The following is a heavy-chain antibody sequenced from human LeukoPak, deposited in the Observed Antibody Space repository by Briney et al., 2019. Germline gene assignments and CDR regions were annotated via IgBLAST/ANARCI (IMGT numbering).Heavy chain of an antibody. CDR1: GYTFTSYG. J-gene: IGHJ3*02. D-gene: IGHD3-22*01. CDR2: ISTYNYNT. CDR3: ARDSGYHDAFNI. V-gene: IGHV1-18*01. Sequence: ASVKVSCKASGYTFTSYGISWVRQAPGQGLEWMGWISTYNYNTNYAQKFQGRVTMTTDTSTSTAYMDLRSLRSDDTAVYYCARDSGYHDAFNIWXXGTMVTVSS.